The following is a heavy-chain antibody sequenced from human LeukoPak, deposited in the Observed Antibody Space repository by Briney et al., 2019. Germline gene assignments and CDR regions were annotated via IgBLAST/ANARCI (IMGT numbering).Heavy chain of an antibody. J-gene: IGHJ5*02. V-gene: IGHV3-30*04. CDR2: ISYDGSNK. Sequence: GGSPRLSCAASGFTFSSYAMHWVRQAPGKGLEWVAVISYDGSNKYYADSVKGRFTISRDNSKNTLYLQMNSLRAEDTAVYYCASYSSSWYGNWFDPWGQGTLVTVSS. D-gene: IGHD6-13*01. CDR3: ASYSSSWYGNWFDP. CDR1: GFTFSSYA.